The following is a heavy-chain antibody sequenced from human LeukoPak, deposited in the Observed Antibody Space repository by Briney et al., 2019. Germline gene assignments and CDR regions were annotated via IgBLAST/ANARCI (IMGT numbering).Heavy chain of an antibody. CDR2: ISSDGSTT. V-gene: IGHV3-74*01. CDR3: ATPSYGSGSYYNGNPDY. D-gene: IGHD3-10*01. Sequence: PGGSLRLSCAASGFTLTTYGMHWVRQAPGKGLVWVSRISSDGSTTSYADSVKGRFTISRDNAKNTLFLQMNSLRAEDTAVYYCATPSYGSGSYYNGNPDYWGQGTLVTVSS. CDR1: GFTLTTYG. J-gene: IGHJ4*02.